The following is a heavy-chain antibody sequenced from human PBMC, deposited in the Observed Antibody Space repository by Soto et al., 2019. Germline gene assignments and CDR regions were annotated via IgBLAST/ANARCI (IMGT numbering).Heavy chain of an antibody. CDR1: GYTLTELS. V-gene: IGHV1-24*01. CDR2: FDPEDGET. Sequence: ASVKVSCKVSGYTLTELSMHWVRQAPGKGLEWMGGFDPEDGETIYAQKFQGRVTMTEDTSTDTAYMELSSLRSEDTAVYYCVLPEGKYYYGSTDIWGQGTMVPVSS. D-gene: IGHD3-22*01. CDR3: VLPEGKYYYGSTDI. J-gene: IGHJ3*02.